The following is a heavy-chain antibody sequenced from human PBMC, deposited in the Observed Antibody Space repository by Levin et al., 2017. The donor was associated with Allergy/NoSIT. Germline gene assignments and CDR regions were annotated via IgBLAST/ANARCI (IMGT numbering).Heavy chain of an antibody. CDR3: ARRAGSTYSSSWYSWIHNYFDY. CDR1: GGSFSGYY. CDR2: INHSGST. D-gene: IGHD6-13*01. J-gene: IGHJ4*02. Sequence: SETLSLTCAVYGGSFSGYYWSWIRQPPGKGLEWIGEINHSGSTNYNPSLKSRVTISVDTSKNQFSLKLSSVTAADTAVYYWARRAGSTYSSSWYSWIHNYFDYWGQGTLVTVSS. V-gene: IGHV4-34*01.